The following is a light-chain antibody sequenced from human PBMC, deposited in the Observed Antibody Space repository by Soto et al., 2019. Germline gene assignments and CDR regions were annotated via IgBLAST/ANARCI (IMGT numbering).Light chain of an antibody. CDR1: QSISSW. V-gene: IGKV1-5*01. J-gene: IGKJ1*01. Sequence: DIQMTQSPSTLSASAGDRVTITCRASQSISSWLAWYQQKPGKAPKLLIYDASSLDSGVPSRFSGSGSGTESTLSISILHPDDFATYYCQQYSNASEWTFGQGTKVDIK. CDR2: DAS. CDR3: QQYSNASEWT.